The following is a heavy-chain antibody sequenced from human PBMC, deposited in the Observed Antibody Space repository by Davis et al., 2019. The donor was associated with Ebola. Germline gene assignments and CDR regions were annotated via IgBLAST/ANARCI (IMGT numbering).Heavy chain of an antibody. CDR2: IKEDGSEM. J-gene: IGHJ4*02. D-gene: IGHD1-26*01. CDR3: AKAGHCGNYCSFDS. Sequence: GGSLRLSCVVSGFAFRSYWMIWVRQTPEKGLEWVGSIKEDGSEMFCADSVKGRFTISRDNSKNTLYLQMNSLRAEDTAVYYCAKAGHCGNYCSFDSWGQGTLVTVSS. CDR1: GFAFRSYW. V-gene: IGHV3-7*01.